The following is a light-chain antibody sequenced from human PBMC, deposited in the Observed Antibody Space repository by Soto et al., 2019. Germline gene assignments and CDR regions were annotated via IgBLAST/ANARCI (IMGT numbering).Light chain of an antibody. V-gene: IGKV1-5*03. Sequence: DIQMTQSPSTLSASVGDRVTITCRASQSIRSWLAWYQQKPGKAPKLLIYKASNLESGVPSRFSGSGSGTEFTLSISTLQPDDFATYYCQQYDTFPRTFGQGTKVEIK. J-gene: IGKJ1*01. CDR2: KAS. CDR1: QSIRSW. CDR3: QQYDTFPRT.